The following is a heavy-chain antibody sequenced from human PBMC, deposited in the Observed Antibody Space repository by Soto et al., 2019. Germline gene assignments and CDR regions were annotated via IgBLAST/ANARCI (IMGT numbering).Heavy chain of an antibody. CDR3: ARGRVGATTDYFDS. D-gene: IGHD1-26*01. J-gene: IGHJ4*02. V-gene: IGHV4-31*03. Sequence: SETLSLTCIVSGGSISRGGYYWSWIRQHPGRGLEWIGYIYYSGNTYYNPSLKSRVTISVDTSKNQFSLKLSAMTAADTAVYYCARGRVGATTDYFDSWGQGTLVTVSS. CDR1: GGSISRGGYY. CDR2: IYYSGNT.